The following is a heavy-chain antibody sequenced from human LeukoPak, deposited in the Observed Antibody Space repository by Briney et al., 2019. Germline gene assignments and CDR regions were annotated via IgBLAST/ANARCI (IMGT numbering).Heavy chain of an antibody. V-gene: IGHV1-18*01. CDR1: GYTFTSYG. CDR2: ISAYNGNT. CDR3: ARDSNVLLWFGENFDY. J-gene: IGHJ4*02. Sequence: ASVKVSCKASGYTFTSYGISWVRQAPGQGLEWMGWISAYNGNTNYAQKLQGRVTMTTDTSTSTAYMELRSPRSDDTAVYYCARDSNVLLWFGENFDYWGQGTLVTVSS. D-gene: IGHD3-10*01.